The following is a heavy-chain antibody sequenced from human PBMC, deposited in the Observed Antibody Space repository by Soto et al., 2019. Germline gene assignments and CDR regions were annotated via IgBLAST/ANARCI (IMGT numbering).Heavy chain of an antibody. V-gene: IGHV4-59*01. D-gene: IGHD5-12*01. Sequence: PSETLSLTCTVSGGSISSYYWSWIRQPPGKGLEWIGYIYYSGSTNYNPSLKSRVTISVDTSKNQFSLKLSSVTAADTAVYYCARASIVLEMATIRPRYYYYYGMDVWGQGTTVTVS. CDR1: GGSISSYY. J-gene: IGHJ6*02. CDR2: IYYSGST. CDR3: ARASIVLEMATIRPRYYYYYGMDV.